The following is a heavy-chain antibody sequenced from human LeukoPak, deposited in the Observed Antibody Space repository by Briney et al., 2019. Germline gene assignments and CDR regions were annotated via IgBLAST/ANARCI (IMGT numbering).Heavy chain of an antibody. CDR3: AKDGGTHFDH. D-gene: IGHD1-26*01. CDR1: GFTFDDYG. V-gene: IGHV3-20*04. Sequence: GGSLRLSCAASGFTFDDYGMSWVRQAPGKGLEWVSGINWNGGNTGYADSVRGRFTITRDNAQNSLTLHMNTLRADDTAVYYCAKDGGTHFDHWGQGTLVTVSS. J-gene: IGHJ4*02. CDR2: INWNGGNT.